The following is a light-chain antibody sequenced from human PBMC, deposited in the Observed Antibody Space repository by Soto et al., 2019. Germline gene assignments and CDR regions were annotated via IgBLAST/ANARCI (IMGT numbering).Light chain of an antibody. Sequence: IVMTQSPASLSGSPGERATLSCRASQSVSSNLAWYQQKPGQAPRLLIYGASTRATGIPARFSGSGSETEFTLTISSLQSEDFAVYYCQHLAKFAQGT. V-gene: IGKV3-15*01. CDR1: QSVSSN. J-gene: IGKJ2*01. CDR3: QHLAK. CDR2: GAS.